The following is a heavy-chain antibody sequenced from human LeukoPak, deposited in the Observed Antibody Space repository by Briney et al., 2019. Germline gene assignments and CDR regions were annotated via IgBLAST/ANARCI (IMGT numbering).Heavy chain of an antibody. CDR3: AKGYLGANGAGDFDY. J-gene: IGHJ4*02. CDR2: ISGSGGST. Sequence: PGGSLRLSCAASGFTFSSYAMSWVRQAPGKGLEWVSAISGSGGSTYYADSVKGRFTISRDNSKNTLYLQMNSLRAEDTAVYYCAKGYLGANGAGDFDYWGQGTLVTVSS. V-gene: IGHV3-23*01. D-gene: IGHD3-9*01. CDR1: GFTFSSYA.